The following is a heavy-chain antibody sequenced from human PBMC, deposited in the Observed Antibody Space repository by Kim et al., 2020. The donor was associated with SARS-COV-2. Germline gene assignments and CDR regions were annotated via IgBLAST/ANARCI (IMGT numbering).Heavy chain of an antibody. CDR2: IWYDGSNK. CDR1: GFTFSSYG. J-gene: IGHJ6*03. Sequence: GGSLRLSCAASGFTFSSYGMHWVRQAPGKGLEWVAVIWYDGSNKYYADSVKGRFTISRDNSKNTLYLQMNSLRAEDTAVYYCARDNYDFWSGYYYYYYYYMDVWGKGTTVTVSS. D-gene: IGHD3-3*01. V-gene: IGHV3-33*01. CDR3: ARDNYDFWSGYYYYYYYYMDV.